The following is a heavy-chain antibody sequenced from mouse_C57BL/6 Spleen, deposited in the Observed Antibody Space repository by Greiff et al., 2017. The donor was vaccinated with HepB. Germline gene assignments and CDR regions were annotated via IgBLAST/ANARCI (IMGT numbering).Heavy chain of an antibody. D-gene: IGHD1-1*01. CDR2: IHPNSGST. J-gene: IGHJ2*01. V-gene: IGHV1-64*01. CDR3: AIMTTGGIFDY. Sequence: QVQLQQPGAELVKPGASVKLSCKASGYTFTSYWMHWVKQRPGQGLEWIGMIHPNSGSTNYNEKFKSKATLTVDKSSSTAYMHLSSLTSEDSAVYYCAIMTTGGIFDYWGQGTTLTVSS. CDR1: GYTFTSYW.